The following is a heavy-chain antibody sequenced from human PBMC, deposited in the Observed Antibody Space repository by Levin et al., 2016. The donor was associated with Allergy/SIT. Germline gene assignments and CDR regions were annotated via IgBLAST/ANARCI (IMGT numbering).Heavy chain of an antibody. D-gene: IGHD3-10*01. CDR1: GGTFSSYA. CDR2: IIPIFGTA. J-gene: IGHJ5*02. V-gene: IGHV1-69*06. Sequence: SVKVSCKASGGTFSSYAISWVRQAPGQGLEWMGGIIPIFGTANYAQKFQGRVTITADKSTSTAYMELSSLRSEDTAVYYCARTGYYYGSGSHKNWFDPWGQGTLVTVSS. CDR3: ARTGYYYGSGSHKNWFDP.